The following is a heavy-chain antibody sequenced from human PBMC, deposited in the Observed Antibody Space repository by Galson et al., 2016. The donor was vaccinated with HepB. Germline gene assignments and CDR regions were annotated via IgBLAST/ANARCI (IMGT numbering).Heavy chain of an antibody. D-gene: IGHD3-22*01. J-gene: IGHJ4*02. V-gene: IGHV3-11*01. CDR2: FSLGGSTV. Sequence: SLRLSCAASGFTFSDGYISWIRQTPGKGLEWISYFSLGGSTVYYADSVKGRFTVSRANGENSVFLQMNSLRAEDTAFYYCARVDTYYDSSGYPDYWGQGTLVTVSS. CDR3: ARVDTYYDSSGYPDY. CDR1: GFTFSDGY.